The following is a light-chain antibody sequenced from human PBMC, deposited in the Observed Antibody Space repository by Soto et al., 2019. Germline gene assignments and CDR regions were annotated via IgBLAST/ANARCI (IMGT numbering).Light chain of an antibody. J-gene: IGLJ1*01. V-gene: IGLV1-51*01. CDR3: QSYDSSLTTFV. CDR2: EVT. CDR1: SSNIGNNY. Sequence: QSVLTQPPSVSAAPGQKVTISCSGSSSNIGNNYVSWYQQLPGTAPKLLIYEVTHRPSGVSNRFSGSKSGTSASLAITGLQPEDEADYYCQSYDSSLTTFVFGTGTKVTVL.